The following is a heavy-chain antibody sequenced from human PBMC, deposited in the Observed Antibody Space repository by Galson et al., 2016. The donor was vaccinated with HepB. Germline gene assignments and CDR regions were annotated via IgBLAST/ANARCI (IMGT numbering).Heavy chain of an antibody. D-gene: IGHD5-24*01. Sequence: SLRLSCAASGFTFSNYPMHWVRQAPGKGLEWVAVTSYDGTNKYYADSVKGRFTVSRDNSKNTLYLQMSSLRAEDTAVYYCARADNSDAFDIWGQGTMVTVSS. CDR1: GFTFSNYP. J-gene: IGHJ3*02. V-gene: IGHV3-30*04. CDR3: ARADNSDAFDI. CDR2: TSYDGTNK.